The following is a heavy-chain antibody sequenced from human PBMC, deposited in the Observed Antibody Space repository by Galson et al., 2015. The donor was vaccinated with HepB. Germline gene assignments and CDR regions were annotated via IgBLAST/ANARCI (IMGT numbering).Heavy chain of an antibody. CDR2: ISWNGANA. CDR3: VREGENCSRTSCYNYGMDV. D-gene: IGHD2-2*02. CDR1: GFNFDDYG. Sequence: SLRLSCAASGFNFDDYGMGWVRQAPGKGLEWISYISWNGANAGYEDSVTGRFRVSRDNARNSLYLAMTSLRAEDTALYYCVREGENCSRTSCYNYGMDVWGQGTTVIVSS. J-gene: IGHJ6*02. V-gene: IGHV3-20*04.